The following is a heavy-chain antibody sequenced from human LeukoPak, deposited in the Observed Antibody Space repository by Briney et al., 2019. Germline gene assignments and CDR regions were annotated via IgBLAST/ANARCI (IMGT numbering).Heavy chain of an antibody. CDR1: GFTFSDYY. CDR2: ISSSGSTI. V-gene: IGHV3-11*01. CDR3: TRHSDTYCSRANCYVDNFYGLDV. Sequence: GGSLRLSCAASGFTFSDYYMSWIRQAPGKGLEWVSYISSSGSTIYYADSVKGRFTISRDNAKNSLYLQMHSLSTEDTAVYYCTRHSDTYCSRANCYVDNFYGLDVWGQGTRVTVSS. D-gene: IGHD2-2*01. J-gene: IGHJ6*02.